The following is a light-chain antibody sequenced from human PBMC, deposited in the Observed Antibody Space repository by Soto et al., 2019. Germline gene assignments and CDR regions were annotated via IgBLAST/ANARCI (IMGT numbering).Light chain of an antibody. CDR2: EVS. V-gene: IGLV2-14*01. CDR1: SSDVGGYNY. J-gene: IGLJ1*01. CDR3: NSYTNNNTFV. Sequence: QSALPQPASVSGSPGQSITISCTGTSSDVGGYNYVSWFQQHPGKAPKLMIYEVSNRPSGVSNRFSGSRSGNTASLTISGLQSEDEAEYYCNSYTNNNTFVFGTGTKLTVL.